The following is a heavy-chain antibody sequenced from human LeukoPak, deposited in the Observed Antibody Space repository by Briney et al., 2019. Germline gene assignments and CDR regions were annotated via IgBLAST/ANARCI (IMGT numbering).Heavy chain of an antibody. V-gene: IGHV3-11*01. CDR2: ISGSDGTI. J-gene: IGHJ5*02. CDR1: GFTFRAYY. D-gene: IGHD3-3*01. CDR3: AGGATIFGVATGFDP. Sequence: KPGGSLRLSCVASGFTFRAYYMSWIRQAPGKGLEWVSYISGSDGTIKYADSVKGRFTISRDNTKNSLYLQMNSLRAEDTALYYCAGGATIFGVATGFDPWGQGTLVTASS.